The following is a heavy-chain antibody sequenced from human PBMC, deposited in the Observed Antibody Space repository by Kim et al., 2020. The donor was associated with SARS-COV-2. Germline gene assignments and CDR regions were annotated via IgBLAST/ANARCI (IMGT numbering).Heavy chain of an antibody. CDR3: AALGGYVPFDY. V-gene: IGHV4-31*02. Sequence: YPNPALKGRVTISVDTSKNPFSLKLSSVTAADTAVYYCAALGGYVPFDYWGQGTLVTVSS. D-gene: IGHD3-16*01. J-gene: IGHJ4*02.